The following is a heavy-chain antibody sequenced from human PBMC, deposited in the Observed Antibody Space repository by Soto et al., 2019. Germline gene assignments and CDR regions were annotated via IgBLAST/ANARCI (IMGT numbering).Heavy chain of an antibody. V-gene: IGHV1-69*13. CDR2: IIPIFGTA. CDR3: ARKAAAVSYYYYGMDV. D-gene: IGHD6-13*01. J-gene: IGHJ6*02. CDR1: GCTFSSYA. Sequence: SVKVSCKASGCTFSSYAISWVRQAPGQGLEWMGGIIPIFGTANYAQKFQGRVTITADESTSTAYMELSSLRSEDTAVYYCARKAAAVSYYYYGMDVWGQGTTVTVSS.